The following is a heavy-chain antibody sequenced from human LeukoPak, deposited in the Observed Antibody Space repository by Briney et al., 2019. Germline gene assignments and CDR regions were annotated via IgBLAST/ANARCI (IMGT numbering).Heavy chain of an antibody. Sequence: GGSLRLSCAASGFTFDDYAMHWVRQAPGKGLEWVSGISWNSGSIGYADSVKGRFTISRDNAKNSLYLQMNSLRAEDTAVYYCARVVYGSGSYGTDYWGQGTLVTVSS. V-gene: IGHV3-9*01. CDR1: GFTFDDYA. D-gene: IGHD3-10*01. CDR2: ISWNSGSI. J-gene: IGHJ4*02. CDR3: ARVVYGSGSYGTDY.